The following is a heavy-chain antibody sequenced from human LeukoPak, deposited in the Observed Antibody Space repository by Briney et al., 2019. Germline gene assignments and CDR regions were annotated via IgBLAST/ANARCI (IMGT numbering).Heavy chain of an antibody. CDR1: GGSISSSSYS. CDR3: ARVASDAFDI. CDR2: IYYSGST. Sequence: SETLSLTCTVSGGSISSSSYSWGWIRQPPGKGLEWIGSIYYSGSTYYNPSLKSRVTISVDTSKNQFSLKLSSVTAADTAVYYCARVASDAFDIWGQGTMVTVSS. V-gene: IGHV4-39*07. J-gene: IGHJ3*02.